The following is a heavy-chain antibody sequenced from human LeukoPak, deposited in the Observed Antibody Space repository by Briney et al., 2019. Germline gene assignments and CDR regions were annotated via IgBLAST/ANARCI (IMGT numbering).Heavy chain of an antibody. J-gene: IGHJ4*02. Sequence: SGGSLRLSCAASGFTFSDYYMSWIRQAPGKGLEWVSYISSSGSTIYYADSVKGRFTISRDNAKNSLYLQMNSLRAEEKAIYYCARQLGYCSDGSCYFDSWGQGTLVTVSS. CDR3: ARQLGYCSDGSCYFDS. CDR2: ISSSGSTI. D-gene: IGHD2-15*01. V-gene: IGHV3-11*01. CDR1: GFTFSDYY.